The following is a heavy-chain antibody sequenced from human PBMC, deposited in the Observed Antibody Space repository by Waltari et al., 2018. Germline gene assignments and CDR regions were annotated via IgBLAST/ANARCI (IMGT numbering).Heavy chain of an antibody. V-gene: IGHV1-69*13. CDR3: ARPVASSIAVAGTWFDP. Sequence: QVQLVQSGAEVKKPGSSVKVSCKASGGTFSSYAISWVRQAPGQGLEWMGGIIPIFGTANYAQKFQGRVTITADESTSTAYMELSSLRSEDTAVYYCARPVASSIAVAGTWFDPWGQGTLVTVSS. CDR1: GGTFSSYA. J-gene: IGHJ5*02. CDR2: IIPIFGTA. D-gene: IGHD6-19*01.